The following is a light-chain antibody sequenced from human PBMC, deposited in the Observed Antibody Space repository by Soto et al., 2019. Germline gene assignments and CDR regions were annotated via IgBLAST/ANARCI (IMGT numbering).Light chain of an antibody. CDR3: QQFDNLPLT. V-gene: IGKV1-33*01. Sequence: DIQMTQSLSSLSASVGDRVTITCQANQDINNSLNWYQQRPGEAPKLLIYYASILEAGVPSRFSGSGFGTTFTLTISSLQPEDFATYYCQQFDNLPLTFGGGTKVELK. J-gene: IGKJ4*01. CDR2: YAS. CDR1: QDINNS.